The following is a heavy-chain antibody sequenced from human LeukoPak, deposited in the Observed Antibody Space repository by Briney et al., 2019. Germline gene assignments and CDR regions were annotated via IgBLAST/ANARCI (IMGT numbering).Heavy chain of an antibody. CDR1: GGSISSYY. CDR3: AGRKYYFDY. CDR2: IYYSGST. V-gene: IGHV4-59*01. Sequence: SETLSLTCTVSGGSISSYYWSWIRQPPGKGLEWIGYIYYSGSTNYNPSLKSRVTISVDTSKNQFSLKLSSVTAADTAVYYCAGRKYYFDYWGQGTLVTVPS. J-gene: IGHJ4*02.